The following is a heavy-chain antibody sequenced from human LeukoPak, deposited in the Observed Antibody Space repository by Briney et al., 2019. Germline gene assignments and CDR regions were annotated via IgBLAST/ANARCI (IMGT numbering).Heavy chain of an antibody. CDR1: GGSISSSSYY. CDR2: IYYSGRT. V-gene: IGHV4-39*06. CDR3: ARNIGAHDYGDYYAFDI. J-gene: IGHJ3*02. Sequence: SETLSLTCTVSGGSISSSSYYWGWSRQTPGNGLEWNGRIYYSGRTYYNPSVKSQVTLSVDTSKNHFTLKLTSVTAVVTAVHYCARNIGAHDYGDYYAFDIWGQGAMVTVSS. D-gene: IGHD4-17*01.